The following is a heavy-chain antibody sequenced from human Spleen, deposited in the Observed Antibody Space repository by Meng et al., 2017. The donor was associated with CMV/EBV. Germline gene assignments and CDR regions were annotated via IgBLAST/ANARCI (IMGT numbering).Heavy chain of an antibody. CDR1: GFTFSDYY. Sequence: GESLKISCAASGFTFSDYYMSWIRQAPGQGLQWVALVSYDGYDKYYADSVKGRFTVSRDNSKNMLFLQMESLRPEDTSVYYCVRADIVIIPAATTGDFWGQGTLVTVSS. D-gene: IGHD2-2*01. CDR2: VSYDGYDK. CDR3: VRADIVIIPAATTGDF. V-gene: IGHV3-30-3*01. J-gene: IGHJ4*02.